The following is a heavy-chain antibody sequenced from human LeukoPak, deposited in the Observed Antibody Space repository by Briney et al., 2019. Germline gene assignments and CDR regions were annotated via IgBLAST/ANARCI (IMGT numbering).Heavy chain of an antibody. Sequence: PSETLSLTCTVSGGSISSYYWSWIRQPPGKGLEWIGYIYYSGSTNYNPSLKSRVTISVDTSKNQFSLKLSSVTAADTAVYYCARGAGSGAVAGTDYYYYMDVWGKGTTVTVSS. CDR3: ARGAGSGAVAGTDYYYYMDV. CDR1: GGSISSYY. J-gene: IGHJ6*03. V-gene: IGHV4-59*01. D-gene: IGHD6-19*01. CDR2: IYYSGST.